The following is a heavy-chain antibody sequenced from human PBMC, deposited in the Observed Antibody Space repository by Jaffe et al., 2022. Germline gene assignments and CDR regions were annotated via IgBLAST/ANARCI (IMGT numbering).Heavy chain of an antibody. V-gene: IGHV3-43*01. D-gene: IGHD2-8*02. CDR1: GFTFDDYI. CDR3: TKDRSCSGGVCYTGFDY. CDR2: ISWDGGYT. J-gene: IGHJ4*02. Sequence: EVQLVESGGVVVQPGGSLRLSCAASGFTFDDYIMNWVRQAPGKGLEWVSLISWDGGYTSYADSVKGRFTISRDNTKNSLYLQMNSLRTEDTALYYCTKDRSCSGGVCYTGFDYWGQGTLVTVSS.